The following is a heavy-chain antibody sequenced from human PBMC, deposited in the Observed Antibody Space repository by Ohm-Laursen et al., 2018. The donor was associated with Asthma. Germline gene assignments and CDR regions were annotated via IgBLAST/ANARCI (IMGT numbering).Heavy chain of an antibody. J-gene: IGHJ3*02. V-gene: IGHV3-30*03. CDR2: ISSAETYK. CDR3: ARRDFSGGDTNAAFDI. Sequence: SLRLSCAASGFTFSSYWMSWVRQAPGKGLEWVAIISSAETYKNYANSVKGRFTISKDNSKNTLFLQMNSLRPDDTAVYYCARRDFSGGDTNAAFDIWGQGTMVAVSS. D-gene: IGHD2-21*02. CDR1: GFTFSSYW.